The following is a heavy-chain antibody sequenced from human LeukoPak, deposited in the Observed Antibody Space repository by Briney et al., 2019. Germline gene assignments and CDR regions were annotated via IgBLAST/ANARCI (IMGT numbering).Heavy chain of an antibody. D-gene: IGHD3-16*01. V-gene: IGHV4-39*01. CDR3: ARRGTDYFSYFDY. Sequence: PSDTLPLTCTVSSGSISSSYYYWGWIRQPPGKGLEWIVDLFYSGSTSYTPSLKSRVTISVHTSNNQFSLHLTSGTAADTAVYYCARRGTDYFSYFDYGGQGTLVTVSS. J-gene: IGHJ4*02. CDR1: SGSISSSYYY. CDR2: LFYSGST.